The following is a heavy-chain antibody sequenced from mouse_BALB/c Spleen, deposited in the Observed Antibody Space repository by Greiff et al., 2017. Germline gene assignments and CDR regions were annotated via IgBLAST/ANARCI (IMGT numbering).Heavy chain of an antibody. D-gene: IGHD2-3*01. CDR3: ARGRDGYSGAMDY. CDR1: GFSLTSYG. CDR2: IWAGGST. V-gene: IGHV2-9*02. J-gene: IGHJ4*01. Sequence: VQLQQSGPGLVAPSQSLSITCTVSGFSLTSYGVHWVRQPPGKGLEWLGVIWAGGSTNYNSALMSRLSISKDNSKSQVFLKMNSLQTDDTAMYYCARGRDGYSGAMDYWGQGTSVTVSS.